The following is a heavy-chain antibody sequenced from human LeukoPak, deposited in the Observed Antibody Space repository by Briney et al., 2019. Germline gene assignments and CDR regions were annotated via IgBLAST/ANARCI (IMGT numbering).Heavy chain of an antibody. D-gene: IGHD6-13*01. V-gene: IGHV4-39*01. J-gene: IGHJ4*02. Sequence: SETLSLTCTVSGGPVSSSDYYWAWIRQPPGKGLEWNGSVYFSGSTYYNPSLKSRVTISVDTSKSEFSLRLSSVTAADTALYYCARHPMGGRSWQTLDSWGLGTLVTVSS. CDR2: VYFSGST. CDR1: GGPVSSSDYY. CDR3: ARHPMGGRSWQTLDS.